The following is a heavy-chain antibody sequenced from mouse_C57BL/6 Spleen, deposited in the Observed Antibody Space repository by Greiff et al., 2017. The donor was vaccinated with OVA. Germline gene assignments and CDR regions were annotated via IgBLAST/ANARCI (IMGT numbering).Heavy chain of an antibody. Sequence: VQLQQSGPELVKPGASVKIPCKASGYTFTDYNMDWVKQSHGKSLEWIGDINPNNGGTIYNQKFKGKATLTVDKSSSTAYMELRSLTSEDTAVYYFARLSYYDYDENYFDYWGQGTTLTVSS. J-gene: IGHJ2*01. CDR2: INPNNGGT. V-gene: IGHV1-18*01. D-gene: IGHD2-4*01. CDR3: ARLSYYDYDENYFDY. CDR1: GYTFTDYN.